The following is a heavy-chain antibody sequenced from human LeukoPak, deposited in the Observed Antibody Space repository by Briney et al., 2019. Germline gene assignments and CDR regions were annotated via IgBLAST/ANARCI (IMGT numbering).Heavy chain of an antibody. V-gene: IGHV4-39*07. D-gene: IGHD3-3*01. CDR2: IYYSGST. J-gene: IGHJ5*02. CDR1: GGSISSYY. Sequence: SETLSLTCTVSGGSISSYYWGWIRQPPGKGLEWIGSIYYSGSTYYNPSLKSRVTISVDTSKNQFSLKLSSVTAADTAVYYCARIGEYDFWSGYSAPTTNWFDPWGQGTLVTVSS. CDR3: ARIGEYDFWSGYSAPTTNWFDP.